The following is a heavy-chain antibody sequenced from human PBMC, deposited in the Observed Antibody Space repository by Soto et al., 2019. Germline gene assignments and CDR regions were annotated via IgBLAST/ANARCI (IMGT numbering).Heavy chain of an antibody. D-gene: IGHD6-19*01. Sequence: PGGSLRLSCAASGFIFSTNSMNWVRQAPGKGLEWVSSISSSSSYIYDADSVKGRFTVSRDNAKNSLFLQMNSLRAEDTAVYYCAPLAVAGPEPLVYWGQGTFVTVSS. J-gene: IGHJ4*02. CDR2: ISSSSSYI. CDR3: APLAVAGPEPLVY. CDR1: GFIFSTNS. V-gene: IGHV3-21*04.